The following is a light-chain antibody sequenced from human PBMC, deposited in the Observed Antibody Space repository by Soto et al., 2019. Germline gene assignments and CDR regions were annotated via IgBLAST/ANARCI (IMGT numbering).Light chain of an antibody. V-gene: IGKV3D-15*01. CDR2: AAS. CDR3: QQYNNWPPF. CDR1: QSVSTN. Sequence: EIVLTQSPDTLSLSPGERAALSCRASQSVSTNSLAWYQQKPGQAPRPLIYAASSRATGTPDRFSGSGSGTEFTLTISSLQSEDFAVYYCQQYNNWPPFFGQGTRLEIK. J-gene: IGKJ5*01.